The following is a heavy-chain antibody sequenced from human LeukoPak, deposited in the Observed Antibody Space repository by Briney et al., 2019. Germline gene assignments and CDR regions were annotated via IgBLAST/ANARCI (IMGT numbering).Heavy chain of an antibody. D-gene: IGHD6-6*01. CDR2: INHSGST. Sequence: SETLSLTCAVYGGSFSGYYWSWIRQPPGKGLEWIGEINHSGSTNYNPSLKSRVTISVDTSKNQFSLKLSSVTAADTAVYYCARRYSSSVGVNYWGQGTLVAVSS. CDR1: GGSFSGYY. J-gene: IGHJ4*02. V-gene: IGHV4-34*01. CDR3: ARRYSSSVGVNY.